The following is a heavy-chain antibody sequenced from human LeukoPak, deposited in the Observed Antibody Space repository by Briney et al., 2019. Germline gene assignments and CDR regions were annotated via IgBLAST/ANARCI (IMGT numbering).Heavy chain of an antibody. Sequence: SETLSLTCAVYGGSFSGYYWSWIRQPPGKGLEWIGEINHSGSTNYNPSLKSRVTISVDTSKNQFSLKLSSVTAADTAVYYCATGYCSGGSCHFGYWGQGTLVTVSS. D-gene: IGHD2-15*01. J-gene: IGHJ4*02. CDR2: INHSGST. CDR1: GGSFSGYY. CDR3: ATGYCSGGSCHFGY. V-gene: IGHV4-34*01.